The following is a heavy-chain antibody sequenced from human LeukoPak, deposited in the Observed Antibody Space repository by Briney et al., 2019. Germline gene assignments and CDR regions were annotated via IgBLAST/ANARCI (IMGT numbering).Heavy chain of an antibody. D-gene: IGHD3-3*01. Sequence: SETLSLTCTVSGGSICSGGYYWSWIRQHPGKGLEWIGYIYYTGSTYYNPSLKSRVTISVDTSKNQFSLKLNSVTAADTAVYYCARGESITIFGVIIPDAFDIWGQGTMVTVSS. CDR2: IYYTGST. J-gene: IGHJ3*02. V-gene: IGHV4-31*03. CDR1: GGSICSGGYY. CDR3: ARGESITIFGVIIPDAFDI.